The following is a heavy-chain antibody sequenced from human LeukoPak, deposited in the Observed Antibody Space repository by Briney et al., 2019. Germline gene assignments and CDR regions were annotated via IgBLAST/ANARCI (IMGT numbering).Heavy chain of an antibody. J-gene: IGHJ4*02. V-gene: IGHV4-39*07. CDR2: IYYSGST. CDR3: ASTLVRGVIAPFDY. Sequence: SETLSLTCTVSGGSISSSSYYWGWIRQPPGKGLEWIGSIYYSGSTYYNPSLKSRVTISVDTSKNQFSLKLSSVTAADTAVYYCASTLVRGVIAPFDYWGQGTLVIVSS. CDR1: GGSISSSSYY. D-gene: IGHD3-10*01.